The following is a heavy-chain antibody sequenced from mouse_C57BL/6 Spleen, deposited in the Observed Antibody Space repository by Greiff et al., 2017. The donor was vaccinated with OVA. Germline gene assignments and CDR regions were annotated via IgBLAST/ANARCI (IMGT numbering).Heavy chain of an antibody. CDR2: IYPGSGNT. Sequence: VQLKESGAELVRPGASVKLSCKASGYTFTDYYINWVKQRPGQGLEWIARIYPGSGNTYYNEKFKGKATLTAEKSSSTAYMQLSSLTSEDSAVYFCARRAYYSNYGDFDYWGQGTTLTVSS. CDR3: ARRAYYSNYGDFDY. J-gene: IGHJ2*01. D-gene: IGHD2-5*01. CDR1: GYTFTDYY. V-gene: IGHV1-76*01.